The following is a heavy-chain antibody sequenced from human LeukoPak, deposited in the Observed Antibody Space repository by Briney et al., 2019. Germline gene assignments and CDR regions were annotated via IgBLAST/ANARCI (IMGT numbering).Heavy chain of an antibody. CDR1: GFNFRNYE. J-gene: IGHJ1*01. Sequence: GGSLRLSCAASGFNFRNYEMHWVRQAPGKGLEWLSYISSSGSTIYYADSVKGRFTISRDNAKDSLYLQMNSLRLEDTAVYYCARSTYYADNSPYPFHYWGQGTLVTVSS. V-gene: IGHV3-48*03. CDR2: ISSSGSTI. D-gene: IGHD3-22*01. CDR3: ARSTYYADNSPYPFHY.